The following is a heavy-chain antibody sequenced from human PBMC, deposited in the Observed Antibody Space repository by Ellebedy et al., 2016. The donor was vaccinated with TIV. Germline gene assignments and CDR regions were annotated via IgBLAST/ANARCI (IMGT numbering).Heavy chain of an antibody. V-gene: IGHV3-7*01. D-gene: IGHD1-26*01. Sequence: GESLKISCAASGFTFGTYWMSWVRQAPGKGLEWVANIKQDGNERYYVDSLRGRFTISRDNAKNSLYLQWSSLRVEDTAVYYCARNTVGHGKLFQHWGLGTLVTVSS. CDR2: IKQDGNER. CDR1: GFTFGTYW. J-gene: IGHJ1*01. CDR3: ARNTVGHGKLFQH.